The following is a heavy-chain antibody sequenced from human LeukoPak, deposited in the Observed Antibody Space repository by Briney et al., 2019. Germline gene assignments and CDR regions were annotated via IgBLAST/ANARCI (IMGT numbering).Heavy chain of an antibody. D-gene: IGHD3-10*01. Sequence: PSKTLPLTCTVSGYSISRGYYWGWVRQPPGKGLAWIGSIYHSGSTYYNPSLKSRVTISIDTSKNQFSLKLSSVTAADTAVYYCARESMVRGATNWFDPWGQGTLVTVSS. CDR1: GYSISRGYY. V-gene: IGHV4-38-2*02. J-gene: IGHJ5*02. CDR2: IYHSGST. CDR3: ARESMVRGATNWFDP.